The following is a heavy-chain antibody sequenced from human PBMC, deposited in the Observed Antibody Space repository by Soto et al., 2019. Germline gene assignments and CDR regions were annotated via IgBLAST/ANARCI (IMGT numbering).Heavy chain of an antibody. CDR3: ARGWAREEDFWSGYYRYYYGMDA. CDR1: GGTFSSYA. CDR2: IIPIFGTA. J-gene: IGHJ6*02. V-gene: IGHV1-69*13. D-gene: IGHD3-3*01. Sequence: ASVKVSCKASGGTFSSYAISWVRQAPGQGLEWMGGIIPIFGTANYAQKFQGRVTITADESTSTAYMELSSLRSEDTAVYYCARGWAREEDFWSGYYRYYYGMDAWGQGTTVTVSS.